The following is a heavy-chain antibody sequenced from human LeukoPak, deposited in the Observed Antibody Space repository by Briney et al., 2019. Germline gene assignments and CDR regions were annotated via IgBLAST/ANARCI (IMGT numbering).Heavy chain of an antibody. D-gene: IGHD3-10*01. CDR3: VRDAGRGGDFDF. V-gene: IGHV3-7*01. CDR2: IKPDGSEK. Sequence: GGPLTSYGPPPDLTFNRNCWPWFPRAQGKGLQWLANIKPDGSEKYYVDSVKGRFTISRDNAKNSLYLQLNSLRAEDTAVYYCVRDAGRGGDFDFWGQGTLVTVSS. J-gene: IGHJ4*02. CDR1: DLTFNRNC.